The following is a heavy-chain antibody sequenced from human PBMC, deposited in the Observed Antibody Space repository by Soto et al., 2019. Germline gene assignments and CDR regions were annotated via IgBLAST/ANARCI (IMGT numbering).Heavy chain of an antibody. J-gene: IGHJ6*02. V-gene: IGHV4-39*07. Sequence: SETLSLTCTVSGVSISSSSYYWGWIRQPPGKGLEWIGSIHYSGSTYYNPSLKSRVTISVDTSKNQFSLKLTSVTAADTAVYYCGRAHRDLQQLVHYYYSMDVWGQGTTVTVSS. CDR1: GVSISSSSYY. CDR3: GRAHRDLQQLVHYYYSMDV. CDR2: IHYSGST. D-gene: IGHD6-13*01.